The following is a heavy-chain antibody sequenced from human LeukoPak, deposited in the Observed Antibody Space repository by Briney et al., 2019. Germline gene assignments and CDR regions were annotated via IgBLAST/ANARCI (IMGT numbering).Heavy chain of an antibody. CDR2: IKQDGSEK. CDR3: ARDCSSTSCYLRY. CDR1: GFTFSSYW. V-gene: IGHV3-7*01. D-gene: IGHD2-2*01. J-gene: IGHJ4*02. Sequence: GGSLRLSCAASGFTFSSYWMSWVRQAPGKGLEWVANIKQDGSEKYYVDSVKGRFTISRDNAKNSLYLQMNSLRAEDTAVYYCARDCSSTSCYLRYWGQGTLVTVSS.